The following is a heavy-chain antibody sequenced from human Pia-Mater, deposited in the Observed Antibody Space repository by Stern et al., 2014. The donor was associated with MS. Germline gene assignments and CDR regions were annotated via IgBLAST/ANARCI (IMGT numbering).Heavy chain of an antibody. CDR3: ARDIYCTNGVCYYGMDV. CDR1: GFTFDDYG. D-gene: IGHD2-8*01. J-gene: IGHJ6*02. Sequence: QLVQSGGGVVRPGGSLRLSCAASGFTFDDYGMSWVRQAPGKGLEWVSGINWNGGSTGYADSVKGRFTISRDNAKNSLYLQMNSLRAEDTALYHCARDIYCTNGVCYYGMDVWGQGTTVTVSS. V-gene: IGHV3-20*01. CDR2: INWNGGST.